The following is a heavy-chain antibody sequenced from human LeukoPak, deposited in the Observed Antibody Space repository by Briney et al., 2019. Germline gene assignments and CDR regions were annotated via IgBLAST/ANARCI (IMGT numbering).Heavy chain of an antibody. V-gene: IGHV4-39*01. CDR3: ARIVGATDYFDH. J-gene: IGHJ4*02. CDR2: IYFSGST. Sequence: SETLPLTCTVSGDSTSSSSYYWGWIRQPPGKGLEWIGSIYFSGSTYYNPSLKSRVTISDDTSKNQFSLKLTSVTAADTAVYYCARIVGATDYFDHWGQGTLVTVSS. CDR1: GDSTSSSSYY. D-gene: IGHD1-26*01.